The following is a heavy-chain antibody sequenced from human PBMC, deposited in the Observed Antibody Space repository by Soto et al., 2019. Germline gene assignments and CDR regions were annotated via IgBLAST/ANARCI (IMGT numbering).Heavy chain of an antibody. Sequence: SETLSLTCTVSGGSISSYYWSWIRQPPGKGLEWIGYIYYSGSTNYNPSLKSRVTISVDTSKNQFSLKLSSVTAADTAVYYCARDGYYDSSGPLVWGQGTMVTVSS. CDR1: GGSISSYY. V-gene: IGHV4-59*01. CDR2: IYYSGST. J-gene: IGHJ3*01. D-gene: IGHD3-22*01. CDR3: ARDGYYDSSGPLV.